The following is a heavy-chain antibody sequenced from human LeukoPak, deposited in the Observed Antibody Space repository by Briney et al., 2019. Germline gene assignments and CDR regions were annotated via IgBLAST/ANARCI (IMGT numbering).Heavy chain of an antibody. Sequence: ASVKVSCKVSGYTLTELSMHWVRQAPGKGLEWMGGFDPEDGETIYAQKFQGRVTMTEDTSTDTAYMELSSLRSEDTAVYYCATVGATLPHDAFDIWGQGTRVTVSS. CDR1: GYTLTELS. CDR3: ATVGATLPHDAFDI. D-gene: IGHD1-26*01. V-gene: IGHV1-24*01. CDR2: FDPEDGET. J-gene: IGHJ3*02.